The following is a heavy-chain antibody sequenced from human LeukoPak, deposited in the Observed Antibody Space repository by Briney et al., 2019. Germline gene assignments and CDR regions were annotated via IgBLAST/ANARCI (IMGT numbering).Heavy chain of an antibody. CDR3: ARGPDIVVVPAASPITMVRGAFDY. CDR1: GYTFTSYG. D-gene: IGHD2-2*01. J-gene: IGHJ4*02. Sequence: GASVKVSCKASGYTFTSYGISWVRQAPGQGLEWMGWISAYNGNTNYAQKLQGRVTMTTDTSTSTAYMELSRLRSDDTAVYYCARGPDIVVVPAASPITMVRGAFDYWGQGTLVTVSS. CDR2: ISAYNGNT. V-gene: IGHV1-18*01.